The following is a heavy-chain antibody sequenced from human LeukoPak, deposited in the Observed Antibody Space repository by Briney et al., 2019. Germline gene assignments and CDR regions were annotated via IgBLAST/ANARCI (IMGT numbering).Heavy chain of an antibody. CDR3: ARTSNEGAFDI. CDR2: SSAYNGKT. V-gene: IGHV1-18*01. Sequence: ASVKVSCKASGYTFINYGISWVRQAPGQRLEWRGWSSAYNGKTNYAQKLQGRVTMTTDTSTSTAYMELRSLRSDDTAVYYCARTSNEGAFDIWGQGTMVTVSS. CDR1: GYTFINYG. D-gene: IGHD4-11*01. J-gene: IGHJ3*02.